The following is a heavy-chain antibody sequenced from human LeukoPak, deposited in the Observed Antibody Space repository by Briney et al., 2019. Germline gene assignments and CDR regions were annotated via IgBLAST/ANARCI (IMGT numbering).Heavy chain of an antibody. D-gene: IGHD2-2*01. Sequence: GGSLRLSCAASGFTFSSYWMSWVRQAPGKGLEWVAVISYDGSNKYYADSVKGRFTISRDNSKNTLYLQMNSLRAEDTAVYYCAKVMRGYCSSTSCSAPDYWGQGTLVTVSS. CDR2: ISYDGSNK. J-gene: IGHJ4*02. CDR3: AKVMRGYCSSTSCSAPDY. CDR1: GFTFSSYW. V-gene: IGHV3-30*18.